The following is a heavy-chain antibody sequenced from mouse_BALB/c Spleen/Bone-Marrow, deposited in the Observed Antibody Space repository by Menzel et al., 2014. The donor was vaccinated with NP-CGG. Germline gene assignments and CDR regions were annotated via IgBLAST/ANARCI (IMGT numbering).Heavy chain of an antibody. CDR1: GYTFTDHA. Sequence: QVQLQQSGAKLVRPGVSVKISCKGSGYTFTDHAMHWVKRSHAKSLEWIGLISGYYGDAIYNHKFKGKATMTVDKSSSTAYMELARRTSEDSAIYYCARSGKVRNAIDYWGQGTSVTVSS. CDR3: ARSGKVRNAIDY. V-gene: IGHV1S137*01. D-gene: IGHD2-14*01. J-gene: IGHJ4*01. CDR2: ISGYYGDA.